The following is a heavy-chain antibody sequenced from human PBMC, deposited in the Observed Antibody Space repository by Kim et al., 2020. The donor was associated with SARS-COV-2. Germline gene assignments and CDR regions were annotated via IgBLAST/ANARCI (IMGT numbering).Heavy chain of an antibody. CDR2: ISSDGSNK. V-gene: IGHV3-33*08. CDR1: GFTFSSYG. CDR3: ARAREQFYAFDY. J-gene: IGHJ3*01. Sequence: GGSLRLSCAASGFTFSSYGMHWVRQAPGKGLEWVSGISSDGSNKYYADSVKGRFTISRDNAKNTLYLQMNSLRAEDTAVYYCARAREQFYAFDYWGQGT. D-gene: IGHD1-26*01.